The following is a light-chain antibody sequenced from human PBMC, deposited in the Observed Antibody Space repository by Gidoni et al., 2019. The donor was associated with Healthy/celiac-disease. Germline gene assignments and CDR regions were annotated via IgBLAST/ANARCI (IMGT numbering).Light chain of an antibody. CDR3: CSYAGSSTHYV. J-gene: IGLJ1*01. V-gene: IGLV2-23*01. CDR2: EGS. CDR1: SSDVGSYNL. Sequence: QSALTQPASVSGSPGPSITISCTGTSSDVGSYNLVPWYQQHPGKAPKLMIYEGSKRPSGGSNRFSGSKSGNTASLTISGLQAEDEADYYCCSYAGSSTHYVFGTGTKVTVL.